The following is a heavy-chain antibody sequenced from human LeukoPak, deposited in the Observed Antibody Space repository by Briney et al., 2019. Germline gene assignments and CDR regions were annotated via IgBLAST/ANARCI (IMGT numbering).Heavy chain of an antibody. J-gene: IGHJ4*02. Sequence: SETLSLTCTVSGGSISSYYWSWIRQPAGKGLEWIGRMYTSGSTNYNPSLKSRVTMSVDTSKNQFSLKLSSVTAADTAVYYCARDTGYYSGSGNYLYYFDYWGQGTLVTVSS. V-gene: IGHV4-4*07. D-gene: IGHD3-10*01. CDR1: GGSISSYY. CDR2: MYTSGST. CDR3: ARDTGYYSGSGNYLYYFDY.